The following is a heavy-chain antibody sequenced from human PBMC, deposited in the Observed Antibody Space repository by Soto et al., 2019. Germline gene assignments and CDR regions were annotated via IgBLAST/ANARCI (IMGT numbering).Heavy chain of an antibody. CDR1: GYTFTSYG. CDR3: ARDNGYESDY. J-gene: IGHJ4*02. D-gene: IGHD5-12*01. V-gene: IGHV1-18*01. CDR2: ISASNGNT. Sequence: QVQLVQSGAEVKKPGASVKVSCKASGYTFTSYGISWVRQAAGQGLEWKGWISASNGNTNYARKLKARVTMTTDTSTSTAYRGLRSLTSEDTTEYNCARDNGYESDYWGQGTLVTVSS.